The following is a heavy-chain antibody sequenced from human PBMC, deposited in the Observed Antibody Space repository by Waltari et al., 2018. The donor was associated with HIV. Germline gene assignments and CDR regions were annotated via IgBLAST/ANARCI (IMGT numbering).Heavy chain of an antibody. J-gene: IGHJ4*02. CDR3: AKDCDTSGLPYVVIDS. Sequence: EVKLVQSGGGLVQPGGSLRLSRAASGVTFRSHAMSWGRRAPGKVMEWVSAIRDSGSRTYYAESAKGRFAMSRDNSEDTLILQKTRLRVEDTALYFCAKDCDTSGLPYVVIDSWGQGTLVTVSS. CDR1: GVTFRSHA. D-gene: IGHD3-22*01. CDR2: IRDSGSRT. V-gene: IGHV3-23*04.